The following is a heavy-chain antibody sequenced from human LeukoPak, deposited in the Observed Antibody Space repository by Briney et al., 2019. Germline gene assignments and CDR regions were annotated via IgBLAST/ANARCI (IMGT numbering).Heavy chain of an antibody. D-gene: IGHD2-2*02. CDR2: IIPIFGTA. V-gene: IGHV1-69*05. CDR1: GGTFSSYA. J-gene: IGHJ4*02. Sequence: ASVKVSCKASGGTFSSYAISWVRQAPGQGLEWMGGIIPIFGTANYAQKFQGRVTITTDESTSTAYMELSSLRSEDTAVYYCAREDGCSSTSCHSYFDHWGQGTLVTVSS. CDR3: AREDGCSSTSCHSYFDH.